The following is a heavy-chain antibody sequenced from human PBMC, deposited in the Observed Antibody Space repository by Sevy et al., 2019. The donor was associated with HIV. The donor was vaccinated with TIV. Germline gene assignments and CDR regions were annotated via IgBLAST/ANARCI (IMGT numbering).Heavy chain of an antibody. Sequence: GGSLRLSCAASGFTFDDYGMSWVRQAPGKGLEWVSGINWNGGSTGYADSVKGLFTISRDNAKNSLYLQMNSLRAEDTALYYCAREEVGEEYYYYYGMDVWGQGTTVTVSS. CDR3: AREEVGEEYYYYYGMDV. CDR2: INWNGGST. V-gene: IGHV3-20*04. CDR1: GFTFDDYG. D-gene: IGHD3-16*01. J-gene: IGHJ6*02.